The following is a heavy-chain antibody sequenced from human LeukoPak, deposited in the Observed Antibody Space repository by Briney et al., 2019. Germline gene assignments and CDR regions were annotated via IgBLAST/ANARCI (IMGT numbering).Heavy chain of an antibody. CDR1: GFTFSSYV. Sequence: PGGSLRLSCAASGFTFSSYVMGWVRQAPGKGLEWVSSIIGSGDTTYYADSVKGRFTISRDNSKNTLSLQMNSLRADDTAVYYCAKGSNWRAGYYFDHWGQGTLVTVSS. CDR2: IIGSGDTT. J-gene: IGHJ4*02. V-gene: IGHV3-23*01. CDR3: AKGSNWRAGYYFDH. D-gene: IGHD1-20*01.